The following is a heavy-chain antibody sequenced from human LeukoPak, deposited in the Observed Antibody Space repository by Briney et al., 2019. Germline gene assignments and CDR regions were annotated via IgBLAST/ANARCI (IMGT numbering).Heavy chain of an antibody. CDR3: ARGPPPYNYDFWSGYYNHYYYGMDV. J-gene: IGHJ6*02. CDR1: GCSISSGYY. V-gene: IGHV4-38-2*02. Sequence: SETLSLTCTVSGCSISSGYYWGWIRQPPGKGLEWIGSIYHSGSTYYNPSLKSRVTISVDTSKNQFSLKLSSVTAADTAVYYCARGPPPYNYDFWSGYYNHYYYGMDVWGQGTTVTVSS. CDR2: IYHSGST. D-gene: IGHD3-3*01.